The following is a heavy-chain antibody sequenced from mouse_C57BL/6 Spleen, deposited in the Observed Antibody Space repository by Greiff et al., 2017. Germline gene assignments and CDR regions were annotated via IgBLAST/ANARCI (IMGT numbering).Heavy chain of an antibody. V-gene: IGHV1-69*01. CDR2: IDPSDSYT. D-gene: IGHD1-1*01. CDR3: ACLITQFAY. Sequence: QVQLKQPGAELVMPGASVKLSCKASGYTFTSYWMHWVKQRPGQGLEWIGEIDPSDSYTNSNQKFKGKSTLTVDKSSSTAYIQLSSLTSEDSAVYYCACLITQFAYWGQGTLVTVSA. CDR1: GYTFTSYW. J-gene: IGHJ3*01.